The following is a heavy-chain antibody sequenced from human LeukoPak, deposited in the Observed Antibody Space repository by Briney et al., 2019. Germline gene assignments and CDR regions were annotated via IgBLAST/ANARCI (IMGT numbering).Heavy chain of an antibody. V-gene: IGHV3-23*01. Sequence: PGGSLRLSCTASGFTFSSYAMTWVRQAPGKGLEWVSAISDGANSTYYADSVKSRFTISRDNSKNTLYLQMNSLRAEDTAIYFCARVRYCSTASCYWLDGLDIWGQGTMVTVSS. J-gene: IGHJ3*02. CDR2: ISDGANST. CDR1: GFTFSSYA. CDR3: ARVRYCSTASCYWLDGLDI. D-gene: IGHD2-2*01.